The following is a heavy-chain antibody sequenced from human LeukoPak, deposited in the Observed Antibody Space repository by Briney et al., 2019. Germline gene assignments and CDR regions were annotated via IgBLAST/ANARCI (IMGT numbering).Heavy chain of an antibody. CDR3: AKTIGDYYYYYYMDV. CDR1: GFTFSSYW. Sequence: GSLRLSCAASGFTFSSYWMSWVRQAPGKGLEWVANIKQDGSEKYYVDSVKGRFTISRDDAKNSLYLQMNSLRVEDTAVYSCAKTIGDYYYYYYMDVWGKGTTVTVSS. V-gene: IGHV3-7*01. D-gene: IGHD2-8*01. CDR2: IKQDGSEK. J-gene: IGHJ6*03.